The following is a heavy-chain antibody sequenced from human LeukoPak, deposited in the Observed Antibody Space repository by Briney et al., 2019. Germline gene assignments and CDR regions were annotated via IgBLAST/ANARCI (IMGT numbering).Heavy chain of an antibody. CDR1: GFTFSSYG. Sequence: PGGSLRLSCAASGFTFSSYGMHWVRQAPGKGLEWVAVIWYDGSNKYYADSVKGRFTISRDNSKNTLYLQMNSLRAEDTAVYYCARQGWPNGPGNYGSGSTFDYWGQGTLVTLSS. V-gene: IGHV3-33*01. CDR3: ARQGWPNGPGNYGSGSTFDY. J-gene: IGHJ4*02. CDR2: IWYDGSNK. D-gene: IGHD3-10*01.